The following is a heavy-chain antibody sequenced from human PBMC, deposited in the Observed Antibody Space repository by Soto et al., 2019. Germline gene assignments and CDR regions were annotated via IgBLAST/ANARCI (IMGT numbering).Heavy chain of an antibody. J-gene: IGHJ4*02. CDR1: GGSFSGYY. CDR3: ARSYYYDSSGPNNDY. D-gene: IGHD3-22*01. CDR2: INHSGST. V-gene: IGHV4-34*01. Sequence: KPSETLSLTCAVYGGSFSGYYWSWIRQPPGKGLEWIGEINHSGSTNYNPSLKSRVTISVDTSKNQFSLKLSSVTAADTAVYYCARSYYYDSSGPNNDYWGQGTLVTVSS.